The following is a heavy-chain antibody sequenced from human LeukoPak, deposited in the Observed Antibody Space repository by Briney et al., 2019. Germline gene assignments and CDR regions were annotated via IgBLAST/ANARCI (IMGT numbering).Heavy chain of an antibody. CDR3: ATTLLWDQADY. D-gene: IGHD3-16*01. J-gene: IGHJ4*02. CDR2: ISGSGGST. Sequence: GGSLRLSCAASGFTFSSYAMSWVRQAAGEGLEWVSAISGSGGSTYYADSVKGRFTISRDNSKNTLYLQMNSLRAEDTAVYYCATTLLWDQADYWGQGTLVTVSS. CDR1: GFTFSSYA. V-gene: IGHV3-23*01.